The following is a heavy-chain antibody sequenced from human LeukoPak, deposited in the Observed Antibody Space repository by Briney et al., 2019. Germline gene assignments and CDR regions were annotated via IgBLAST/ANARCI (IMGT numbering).Heavy chain of an antibody. CDR2: IYPIDSDT. Sequence: GESLKTSCKGSGYRFTSYWIGLVPPMPGKGLEWVGVIYPIDSDTRYSPSIQGQVAISADKSISPAYMQWSSLKASDTGMYYCARATYIGSYYSPAYYFDYWGQGTLVTVSS. V-gene: IGHV5-51*01. CDR3: ARATYIGSYYSPAYYFDY. D-gene: IGHD1-26*01. J-gene: IGHJ4*02. CDR1: GYRFTSYW.